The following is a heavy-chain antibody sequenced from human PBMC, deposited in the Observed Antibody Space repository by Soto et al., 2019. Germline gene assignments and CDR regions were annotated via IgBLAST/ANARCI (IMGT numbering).Heavy chain of an antibody. CDR3: AKDRGLLLVGALGD. Sequence: QVQLVESGGGVVQPGRSLRLSCAASGFTFSSYGMHWVRQAPGKGLEWVAVISYDGSNKYYADSVKGRFTISRDNSKNTLYLQMNSLRAEDTAVYYCAKDRGLLLVGALGDWGQGTLVTVSS. D-gene: IGHD1-26*01. CDR2: ISYDGSNK. V-gene: IGHV3-30*18. CDR1: GFTFSSYG. J-gene: IGHJ4*02.